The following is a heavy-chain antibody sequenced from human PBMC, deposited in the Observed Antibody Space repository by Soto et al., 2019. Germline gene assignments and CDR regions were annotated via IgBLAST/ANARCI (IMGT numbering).Heavy chain of an antibody. J-gene: IGHJ1*01. V-gene: IGHV4-39*07. CDR3: AKGVPGIAVAGTGYFQH. CDR1: GGSITSSRYY. CDR2: IYYSGST. Sequence: SETLSLTCTVSGGSITSSRYYWGWIRQPPGKGLEWIGSIYYSGSTYYNPSLKSRVTISVDTSKNTLYLQMNSLRAEDTAVYYCAKGVPGIAVAGTGYFQHWGQGTLVTVSS. D-gene: IGHD6-19*01.